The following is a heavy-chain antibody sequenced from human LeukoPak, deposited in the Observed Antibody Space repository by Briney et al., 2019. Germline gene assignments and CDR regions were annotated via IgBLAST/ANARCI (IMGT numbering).Heavy chain of an antibody. CDR1: GFTFSSYG. V-gene: IGHV3-30*18. J-gene: IGHJ6*02. CDR3: AKVSVHSSGWYPDGSYYYGMDV. Sequence: PGGSLRLSCAASGFTFSSYGMHCVRQAPGKGLEWVAVISYDGSNKYYADSVKGRFTISRDNSKNTLYLQMNSLRAEDTAVYYCAKVSVHSSGWYPDGSYYYGMDVWGQGTTVTVSS. D-gene: IGHD6-19*01. CDR2: ISYDGSNK.